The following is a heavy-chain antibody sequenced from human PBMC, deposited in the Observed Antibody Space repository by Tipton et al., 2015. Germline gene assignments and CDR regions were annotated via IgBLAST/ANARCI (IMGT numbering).Heavy chain of an antibody. V-gene: IGHV1-69*01. D-gene: IGHD1-26*01. CDR3: ARVGVGDPGDY. J-gene: IGHJ4*02. CDR2: IIPLFGIA. CDR1: GGTFSTYA. Sequence: QLVQSGAEVKKPGSSVKVSCKASGGTFSTYAIIWVRQAPGQGLEWMGGIIPLFGIANYAQNFQGRVTITADESTSTAYMELRSLRSEDTAVYYCARVGVGDPGDYWGQGTLVTVSS.